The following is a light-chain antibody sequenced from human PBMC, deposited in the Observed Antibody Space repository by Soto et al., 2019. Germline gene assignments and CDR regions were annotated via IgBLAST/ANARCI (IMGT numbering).Light chain of an antibody. CDR1: QDINIY. Sequence: DIQMTQSPSSLSAYVGDRVTITCQASQDINIYLNWYQQKPGKAPNLLIYDASNLEIGVPSRFSGSGSGTHFTFTISSLQTEDIGTYYCQQYDILPITFGRGTRLEIK. CDR3: QQYDILPIT. V-gene: IGKV1-33*01. J-gene: IGKJ5*01. CDR2: DAS.